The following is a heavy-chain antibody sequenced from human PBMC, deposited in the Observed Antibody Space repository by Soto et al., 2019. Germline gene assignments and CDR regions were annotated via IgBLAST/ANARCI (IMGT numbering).Heavy chain of an antibody. D-gene: IGHD2-2*01. CDR1: GDSISGGAPF. J-gene: IGHJ5*02. V-gene: IGHV4-31*03. Sequence: SETLSLTCTVSGDSISGGAPFWSWIRQPPGKGLEWIANVYYSGSSYYNPSLKSRLTISVDTTKNQFSLQLKSMTAADTAVYYCAKLSCTSSTCYFPGWFDPWGQGTRVTVSS. CDR3: AKLSCTSSTCYFPGWFDP. CDR2: VYYSGSS.